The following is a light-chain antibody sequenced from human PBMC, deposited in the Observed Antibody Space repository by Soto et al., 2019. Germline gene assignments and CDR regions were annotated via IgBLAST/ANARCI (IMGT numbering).Light chain of an antibody. V-gene: IGLV2-14*01. J-gene: IGLJ1*01. Sequence: ALTQPASVSGSPGQSITISCTGTSSDVGGYNYVSWYQQHPGKAPKFIIYDVSNRPSGVSNRFSGSKSGNTASLTISGLQAEDEADYYCSSYTTSNTRQIVFGTGTKLTVL. CDR2: DVS. CDR1: SSDVGGYNY. CDR3: SSYTTSNTRQIV.